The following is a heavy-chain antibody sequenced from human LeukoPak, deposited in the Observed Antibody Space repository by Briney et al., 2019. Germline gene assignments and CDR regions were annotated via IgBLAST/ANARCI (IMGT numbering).Heavy chain of an antibody. CDR1: GFTFSTFE. V-gene: IGHV3-48*03. J-gene: IGHJ4*02. CDR3: ARMGYDDLWDSPEIPLDY. D-gene: IGHD3-16*01. Sequence: PGGSLRLSCLASGFTFSTFEMNWVRQAPGKGLEWVSLITGSGSSIYYADSVKGRFTTSRDNAKNSLYLHMSSLSAEDMAVYYCARMGYDDLWDSPEIPLDYWGQGTLVTVSS. CDR2: ITGSGSSI.